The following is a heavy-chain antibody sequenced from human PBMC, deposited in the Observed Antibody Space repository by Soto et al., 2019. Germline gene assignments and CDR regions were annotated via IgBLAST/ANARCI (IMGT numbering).Heavy chain of an antibody. CDR2: ISGSGGST. D-gene: IGHD2-15*01. Sequence: EVQLLESGGGLVQPGGSLRLSCAASGFTFSSYDMSWVRQAPGKGLEWVSAISGSGGSTYYADSVKGRFTISRDNSKNTLYLQMNSLRAEDTAVYYCAKAKYEYCSGGSCYSGSWYFDLWGRGTLVTVSS. J-gene: IGHJ2*01. CDR3: AKAKYEYCSGGSCYSGSWYFDL. V-gene: IGHV3-23*01. CDR1: GFTFSSYD.